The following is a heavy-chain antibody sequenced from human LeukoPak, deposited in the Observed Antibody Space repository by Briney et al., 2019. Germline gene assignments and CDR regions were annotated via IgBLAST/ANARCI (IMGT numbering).Heavy chain of an antibody. V-gene: IGHV3-23*01. CDR2: LTGSGAST. CDR1: GFTFSSYA. CDR3: AKDGIVGATSENFDY. J-gene: IGHJ4*02. D-gene: IGHD1-26*01. Sequence: GESLRLSCAASGFTFSSYAMSWVRQAPGKGLEWVSTLTGSGASTYYADSVKGRFTISRDNSKNTLYLQMNSLRAEDTAVYYCAKDGIVGATSENFDYWGQGTLVTVSS.